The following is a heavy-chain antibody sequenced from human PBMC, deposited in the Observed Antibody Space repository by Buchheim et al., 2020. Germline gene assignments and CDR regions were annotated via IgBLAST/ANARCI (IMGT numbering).Heavy chain of an antibody. D-gene: IGHD3/OR15-3a*01. CDR3: ARDTSSPARADW. J-gene: IGHJ4*02. Sequence: EEKLVESGGGLVQPGGSLRLSCAASGFSVSSNYMNWVRQPPGKGLEWVSLIYGNDDPKYTDSAKGRFTISRDDSQNIVFLHMNRLRVEDTAVYHCARDTSSPARADWWGRGTL. CDR1: GFSVSSNY. V-gene: IGHV3-66*01. CDR2: IYGNDDP.